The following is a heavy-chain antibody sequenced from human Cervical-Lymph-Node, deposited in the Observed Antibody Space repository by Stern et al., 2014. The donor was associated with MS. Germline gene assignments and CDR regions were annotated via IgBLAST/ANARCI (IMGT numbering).Heavy chain of an antibody. CDR2: IDPSDGST. J-gene: IGHJ6*02. Sequence: QVQLLQPGAEVKKPGASVKVTCKASGHTFTAYHMHWVRQAPGQGLEWMGMIDPSDGSTTYAQKFQGRVTMTTDTSTSTVSMELTSLRSDDTAAYFCAREYSTANMVHYYGMDVWGQGTTVTVSS. V-gene: IGHV1-46*01. D-gene: IGHD3-10*01. CDR3: AREYSTANMVHYYGMDV. CDR1: GHTFTAYH.